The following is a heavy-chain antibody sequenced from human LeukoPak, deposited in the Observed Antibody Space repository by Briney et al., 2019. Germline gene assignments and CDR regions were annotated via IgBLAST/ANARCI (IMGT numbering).Heavy chain of an antibody. D-gene: IGHD3-16*01. CDR3: SRPGWGGFDY. CDR1: GFTFSSYA. Sequence: GGSLRLSCAASGFTFSSYAMTWVRQAPGKGLEWVSGISGSSGSTDYADSVKGRFTVSRDNSKNTLYLQMTSLRAEDTAVYYCSRPGWGGFDYWGQGTLVTVS. CDR2: ISGSSGST. V-gene: IGHV3-23*01. J-gene: IGHJ4*02.